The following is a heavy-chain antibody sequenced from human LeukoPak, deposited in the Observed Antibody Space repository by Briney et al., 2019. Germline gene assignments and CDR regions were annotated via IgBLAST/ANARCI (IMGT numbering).Heavy chain of an antibody. V-gene: IGHV3-30*01. J-gene: IGHJ4*02. CDR1: GFTFSTYA. D-gene: IGHD5-18*01. CDR2: ISYDGSDK. CDR3: ARAWDTTILPGPFDY. Sequence: GGSLSLSCAASGFTFSTYAMHWVRQAPGKGLEWVPSISYDGSDKLFAHSVQGRSTISRDNSKNTLFLQMNSLRAEDTAVYYCARAWDTTILPGPFDYWGQGTLVTVSS.